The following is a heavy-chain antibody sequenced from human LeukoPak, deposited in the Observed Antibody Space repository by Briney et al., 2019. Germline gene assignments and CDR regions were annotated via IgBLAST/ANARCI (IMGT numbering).Heavy chain of an antibody. CDR3: ARDKRLGYYGSGSYYTPPFDY. D-gene: IGHD3-10*01. CDR1: GFTFDDYG. Sequence: GGSLRLSCAASGFTFDDYGMSWVRQAPGKGLESVSGINWNGGSTGYADSVKGRFTISRDNAKNSLYLQMNSLRAEDTALYYCARDKRLGYYGSGSYYTPPFDYWGQGTLVTVSS. V-gene: IGHV3-20*04. J-gene: IGHJ4*02. CDR2: INWNGGST.